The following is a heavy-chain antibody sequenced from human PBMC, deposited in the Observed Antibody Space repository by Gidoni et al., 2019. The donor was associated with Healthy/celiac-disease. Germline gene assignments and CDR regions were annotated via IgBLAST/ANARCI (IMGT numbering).Heavy chain of an antibody. CDR3: ARHVSEDADAFDI. CDR2: MYYSGST. J-gene: IGHJ3*02. Sequence: QLQLQESGPGLVKPSETLSLTCTVSGGSISSSSYYWGWIRQPPGKGLEWIGSMYYSGSTYYNPSRKSRVTISVDTSKNQFSLKLSSVTAADTAVYYCARHVSEDADAFDIWGQGTMVTVSS. CDR1: GGSISSSSYY. V-gene: IGHV4-39*01. D-gene: IGHD2-8*01.